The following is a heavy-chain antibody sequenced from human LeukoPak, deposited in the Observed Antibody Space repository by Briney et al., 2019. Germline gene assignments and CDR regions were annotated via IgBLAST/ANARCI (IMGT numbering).Heavy chain of an antibody. V-gene: IGHV3-21*01. J-gene: IGHJ6*02. CDR1: GFTFSTYD. D-gene: IGHD5-12*01. CDR3: ARDRAALARMGGMDV. CDR2: ISRSSSHI. Sequence: GGSLRLSCAASGFTFSTYDMNWVRQAPGKGLEWVSYISRSSSHIYYAASMKGRLTISRDNAKSSLYLQMDSLRDEDTAIYYCARDRAALARMGGMDVWGQGTTVTVFS.